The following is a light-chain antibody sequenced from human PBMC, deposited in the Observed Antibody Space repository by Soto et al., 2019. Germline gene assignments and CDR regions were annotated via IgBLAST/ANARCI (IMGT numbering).Light chain of an antibody. J-gene: IGKJ1*01. CDR1: QSVLYSSNNKNY. CDR3: QQYHSTPWP. Sequence: DIVMTQSPDSLAVSLGERATINCKSSQSVLYSSNNKNYLAWYQQKPGQPPKLLIYWASTRESGVPDRFSGSGSGTDFTLTIRSLQAADVAVYYCQQYHSTPWPVGQGTKV. CDR2: WAS. V-gene: IGKV4-1*01.